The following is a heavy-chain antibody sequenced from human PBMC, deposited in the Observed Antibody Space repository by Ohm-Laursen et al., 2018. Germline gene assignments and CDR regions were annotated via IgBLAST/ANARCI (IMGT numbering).Heavy chain of an antibody. V-gene: IGHV3-48*01. CDR2: ISESGTTT. CDR3: ARGSGWYAPFDY. D-gene: IGHD6-19*01. Sequence: SLRLSCTASGFTFSSYTMNWVRQAPGKGLEWVSYISESGTTTHYVDSVKGRFTISRDTAKNSLSLQVNSLRAEDTAVYYCARGSGWYAPFDYWGQGTLVTVSS. CDR1: GFTFSSYT. J-gene: IGHJ4*02.